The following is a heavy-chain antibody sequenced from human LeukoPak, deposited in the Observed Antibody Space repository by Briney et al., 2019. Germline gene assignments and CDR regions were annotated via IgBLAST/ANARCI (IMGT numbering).Heavy chain of an antibody. CDR2: IYSGGTT. CDR3: ARGIIQGYYYYYMDV. CDR1: GFTVSTNY. V-gene: IGHV3-53*01. J-gene: IGHJ6*03. Sequence: GGSLRLSCTVSGFTVSTNYMSWVRQAPGKGLEWVSVIYSGGTTYYADSVKGRFTISRDTSKNTLYLQMNTLRAEDTAVYYCARGIIQGYYYYYMDVWGKGTTVTISS.